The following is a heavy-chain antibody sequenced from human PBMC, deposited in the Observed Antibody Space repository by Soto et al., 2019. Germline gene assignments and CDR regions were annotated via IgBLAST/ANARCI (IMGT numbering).Heavy chain of an antibody. CDR1: GGSISSNY. Sequence: PSETLSLTCTVSGGSISSNYWNWIRQPPGKGLEWIGHIFDSGSTYYNPSLKSRLTISVDTSKNQFSLRLSSVTAADTAVYYCAREIMPLTNDWYFDLWGRGTLVTVSS. CDR2: IFDSGST. CDR3: AREIMPLTNDWYFDL. D-gene: IGHD2-8*01. J-gene: IGHJ2*01. V-gene: IGHV4-59*12.